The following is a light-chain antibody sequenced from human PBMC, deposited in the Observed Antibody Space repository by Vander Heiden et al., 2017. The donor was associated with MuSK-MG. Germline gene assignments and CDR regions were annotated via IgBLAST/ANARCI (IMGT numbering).Light chain of an antibody. CDR3: QQTDSSSWT. CDR2: AAS. CDR1: QSISNR. V-gene: IGKV1-39*01. J-gene: IGKJ1*01. Sequence: DVQMTQSPSSLSASVGDRVTITCRASQSISNRLNWYRQKPGRTPWLLIYAASGLQSGVPSRFSGSGSGTDFTLTISRLQPEDFATYYCQQTDSSSWTFGQGTTVEI.